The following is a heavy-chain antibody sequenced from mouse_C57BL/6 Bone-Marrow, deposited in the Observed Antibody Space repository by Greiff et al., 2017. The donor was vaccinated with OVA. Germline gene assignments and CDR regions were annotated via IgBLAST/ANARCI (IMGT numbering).Heavy chain of an antibody. Sequence: EVQWVESGGDLVKPGGSLKLSCAASGFTFSSYGMSWVRQTPDKRLEWVATISSGGSYTYYPDSVKGRFTISRDNAKNTLYLQMSSLKSEDTSMDYCARNYGSSPYYAMDYWGQGTSVTVSS. V-gene: IGHV5-6*01. CDR2: ISSGGSYT. CDR1: GFTFSSYG. D-gene: IGHD1-1*01. J-gene: IGHJ4*01. CDR3: ARNYGSSPYYAMDY.